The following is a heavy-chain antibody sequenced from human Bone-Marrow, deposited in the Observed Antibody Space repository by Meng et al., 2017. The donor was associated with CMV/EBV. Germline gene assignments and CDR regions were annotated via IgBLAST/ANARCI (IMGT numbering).Heavy chain of an antibody. J-gene: IGHJ4*02. CDR2: IKPDGNEK. Sequence: GESLKISCAASGFSFSSHSMTWVRQAPGKGLEWVANIKPDGNEKSYVDSVKGRFTISRDNAKTSLYLQMNSLRGEDTAVYFCARMGLRFLEWSDWGQRPPVPVYS. D-gene: IGHD3-3*01. CDR3: ARMGLRFLEWSD. CDR1: GFSFSSHS. V-gene: IGHV3-7*01.